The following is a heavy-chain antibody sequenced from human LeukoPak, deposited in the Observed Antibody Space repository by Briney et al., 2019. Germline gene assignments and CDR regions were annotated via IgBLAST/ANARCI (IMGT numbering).Heavy chain of an antibody. CDR2: IYTSGST. CDR3: ARGDYVWGSYRFDY. CDR1: GGSISSYY. Sequence: SETLSLTCTVSGGSISSYYWSWIRQPAGKGLEWIGRIYTSGSTNYNPSLKSRVTMSVDTSKNQFSLKLSSVTAADTAVYYCARGDYVWGSYRFDYWGQGTLVTVSS. D-gene: IGHD3-16*02. J-gene: IGHJ4*02. V-gene: IGHV4-4*07.